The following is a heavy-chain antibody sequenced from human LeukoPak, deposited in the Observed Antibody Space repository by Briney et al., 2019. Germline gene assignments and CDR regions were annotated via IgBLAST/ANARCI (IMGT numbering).Heavy chain of an antibody. CDR3: ARGGSIVGATPHDAFDI. CDR2: IYYSGST. Sequence: AETLSLACTISGGSMRSASDDWGWIRHPPGKGLEWIGYIYYSGSTNYNPSLKSRVAISVDTPKNQVSLRLSSVAAADTAVYYCARGGSIVGATPHDAFDIWGQGTVVTVS. D-gene: IGHD1-26*01. J-gene: IGHJ3*02. CDR1: GGSMRSASDD. V-gene: IGHV4-61*01.